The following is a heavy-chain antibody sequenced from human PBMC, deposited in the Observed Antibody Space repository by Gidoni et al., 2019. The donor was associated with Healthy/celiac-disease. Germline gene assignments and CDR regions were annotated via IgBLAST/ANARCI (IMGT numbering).Heavy chain of an antibody. J-gene: IGHJ6*02. Sequence: QVQLVQSGAEVKKPGASVKVSCKASGYIFTSYGISWVRQAPGQGLEWMGWISAYNGNTNYAQKLQGRVTMTTDTSTSTAYMELRSLKSDDTAVYYCAREDAIVGARRAYYYYYGMDVWGQGTTVTVSS. CDR1: GYIFTSYG. V-gene: IGHV1-18*04. CDR3: AREDAIVGARRAYYYYYGMDV. CDR2: ISAYNGNT. D-gene: IGHD1-26*01.